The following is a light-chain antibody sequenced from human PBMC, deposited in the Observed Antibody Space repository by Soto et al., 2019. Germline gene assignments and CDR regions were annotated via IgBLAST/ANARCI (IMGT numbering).Light chain of an antibody. CDR3: CSYAGSSTSLYV. J-gene: IGLJ1*01. CDR1: SSDVGSYNL. CDR2: EVS. V-gene: IGLV2-23*02. Sequence: QPALTQPASVSGSPGQSITISCTGTSSDVGSYNLVPWYQQHPGKAPKLMIYEVSKRPSGVSNRFSGSKSGNTASLTISGLQAEDEADYYCCSYAGSSTSLYVFGTGTRSPS.